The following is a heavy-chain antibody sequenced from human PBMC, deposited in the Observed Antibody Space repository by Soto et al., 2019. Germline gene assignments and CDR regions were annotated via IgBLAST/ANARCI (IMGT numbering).Heavy chain of an antibody. J-gene: IGHJ6*02. V-gene: IGHV3-30*18. CDR2: ISYDGSNK. D-gene: IGHD2-2*01. CDR1: GFTFSSYG. CDR3: AKGGRVYCSSTSGLGGGMDV. Sequence: GSLRLSCAASGFTFSSYGMHWVRQAPGKGLEWVAVISYDGSNKYYADSVKGRFTISRDNSKNTLYLQMNSLRAEDAAVYYCAKGGRVYCSSTSGLGGGMDVWGQGTTVTVSS.